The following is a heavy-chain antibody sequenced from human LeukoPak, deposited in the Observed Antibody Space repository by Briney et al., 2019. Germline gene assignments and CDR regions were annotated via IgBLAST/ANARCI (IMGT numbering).Heavy chain of an antibody. CDR2: IKQDGSEK. CDR3: ARDGQYSTSWYDFDY. V-gene: IGHV3-7*04. CDR1: GFSFRNYW. D-gene: IGHD6-13*01. J-gene: IGHJ4*02. Sequence: GGSLRLSCEASGFSFRNYWMNWGRQAPGKGLEWVANIKQDGSEKHFVGSVKGRFIISRDNAKNSLYLQMKSLRAEDTAVYYCARDGQYSTSWYDFDYWGQGTLVTVSS.